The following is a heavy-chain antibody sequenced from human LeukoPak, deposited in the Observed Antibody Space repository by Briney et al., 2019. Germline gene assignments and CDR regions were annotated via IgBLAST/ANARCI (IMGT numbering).Heavy chain of an antibody. CDR3: ARGGEGQWLGEYYYYGMDV. CDR2: IYTSGST. D-gene: IGHD6-19*01. CDR1: GGSISSYY. J-gene: IGHJ6*02. V-gene: IGHV4-4*07. Sequence: SETLSLTCTVSGGSISSYYWSWIRQPAGKGLEWIGRIYTSGSTNYNPSLKSRVTMSVDTSKNQFSLKLSSVTAADTAVYYCARGGEGQWLGEYYYYGMDVWGQGTTVTVSS.